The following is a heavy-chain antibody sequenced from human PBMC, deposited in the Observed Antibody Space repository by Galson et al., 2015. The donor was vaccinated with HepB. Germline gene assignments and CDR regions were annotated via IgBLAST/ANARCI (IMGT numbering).Heavy chain of an antibody. D-gene: IGHD3-10*01. V-gene: IGHV3-30*18. CDR2: ISYDGSNK. J-gene: IGHJ4*02. CDR3: AKGRLWLGPGCDY. Sequence: LRLSCAASGFTFSSYGMHWVRQAPGKGLEWVAVISYDGSNKYYADSVKGRFTISRDNSKNTLYLQMNSLRAEDTAVYYCAKGRLWLGPGCDYWGQGTLVTVSS. CDR1: GFTFSSYG.